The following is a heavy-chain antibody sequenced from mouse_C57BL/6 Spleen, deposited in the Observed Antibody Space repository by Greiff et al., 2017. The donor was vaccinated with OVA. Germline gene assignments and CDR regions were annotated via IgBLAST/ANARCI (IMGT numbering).Heavy chain of an antibody. CDR1: GYTFTSYW. D-gene: IGHD1-1*01. J-gene: IGHJ1*03. Sequence: VQLQQPGTELVKPGASVKLSCKASGYTFTSYWMHWVKQRPGQGLEWIGNINPSNGGPNYNEKFKSKATLTVDKSSSTAYMQLSSLTSEDSAVYYCARCPTYYGSTDWYFDVWGTGTTVTVSS. CDR2: INPSNGGP. V-gene: IGHV1-53*01. CDR3: ARCPTYYGSTDWYFDV.